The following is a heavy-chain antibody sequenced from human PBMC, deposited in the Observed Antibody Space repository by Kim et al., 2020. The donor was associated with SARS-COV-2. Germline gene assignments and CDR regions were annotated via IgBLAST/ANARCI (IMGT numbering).Heavy chain of an antibody. CDR3: TRDPSTMVRGVGDNWFDP. J-gene: IGHJ5*02. CDR2: IRSKAYGGTT. CDR1: GFTFGDYA. D-gene: IGHD3-10*01. Sequence: GGSLRLSCTASGFTFGDYAMSWFRQAPGKGLEWVGFIRSKAYGGTTEYAASVKGRFTISRDDSKSIAYLQMNSLKTEDTAVYYCTRDPSTMVRGVGDNWFDPWGQGTLVTVSS. V-gene: IGHV3-49*03.